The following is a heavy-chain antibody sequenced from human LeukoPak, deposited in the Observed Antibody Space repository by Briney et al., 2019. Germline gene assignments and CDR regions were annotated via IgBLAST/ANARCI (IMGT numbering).Heavy chain of an antibody. D-gene: IGHD1-26*01. CDR2: IYYSGST. CDR3: ARGVGNVDY. J-gene: IGHJ4*02. V-gene: IGHV4-61*01. CDR1: GGSISSGSYY. Sequence: SQTLSLTCTVSGGSISSGSYYWSWIRQPPGKGLEWIGYIYYSGSTNYNPSLKSRVTISVDTSKNQFSLKLSSVTAADTAVYYCARGVGNVDYWGQGTLVTVSS.